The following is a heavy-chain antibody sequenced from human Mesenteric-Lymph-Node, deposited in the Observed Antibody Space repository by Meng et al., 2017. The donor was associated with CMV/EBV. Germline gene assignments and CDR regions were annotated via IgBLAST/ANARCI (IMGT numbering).Heavy chain of an antibody. CDR1: GSGFSFSSAW. J-gene: IGHJ4*02. CDR2: IKSKTSCGTT. CDR3: TIDISARGEGEFDY. Sequence: GGSLRLSCAASGSGFSFSSAWISWFRQAPSKGLEWVGRIKSKTSCGTTDFAAPVKGRFTISRDYSKSMVYMQMNSLRTEDTAVYYCTIDISARGEGEFDYWGQGRLVTVSS. D-gene: IGHD6-13*01. V-gene: IGHV3-15*01.